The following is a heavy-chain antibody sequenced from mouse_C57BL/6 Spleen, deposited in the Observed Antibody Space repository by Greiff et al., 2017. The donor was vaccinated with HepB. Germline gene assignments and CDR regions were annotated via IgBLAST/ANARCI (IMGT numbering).Heavy chain of an antibody. D-gene: IGHD1-1*01. Sequence: QVQLQQSGAELVKPGASVKLSCKASGYTFTEYTIHWVKQRSGQGLEWIGWFYPGSGSIKYNEKFKDKATLTADKSSSTVYMELSRLTSEDSAVYVCARHEDRDGSSLHWYFDVWGTGTTVTVSS. CDR2: FYPGSGSI. V-gene: IGHV1-62-2*01. CDR3: ARHEDRDGSSLHWYFDV. J-gene: IGHJ1*03. CDR1: GYTFTEYT.